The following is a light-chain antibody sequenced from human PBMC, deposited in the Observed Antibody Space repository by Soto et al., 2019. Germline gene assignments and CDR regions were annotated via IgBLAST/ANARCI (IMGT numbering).Light chain of an antibody. V-gene: IGKV3-15*01. CDR2: GAS. J-gene: IGKJ5*01. CDR3: QQRSNWPPIT. Sequence: EILRTQSPDSLSVSPGETATLSCRASQSLNTDLAWYQQKPGQAPRLLLYGASTRATGISTRFSGGGSGTEFTLTISSLEPEDFAVYYCQQRSNWPPITFGQGTRLEIK. CDR1: QSLNTD.